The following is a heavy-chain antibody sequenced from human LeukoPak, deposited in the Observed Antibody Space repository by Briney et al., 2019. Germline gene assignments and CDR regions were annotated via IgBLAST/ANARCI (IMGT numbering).Heavy chain of an antibody. V-gene: IGHV4-38-2*02. D-gene: IGHD3-3*01. CDR2: ISHRGST. J-gene: IGHJ4*02. CDR1: GYSISNGYY. Sequence: SETLSLTCTVSGYSISNGYYWGWIRPPPGKGLEWVGSISHRGSTYYNPSLRSRITISLDRSKQKFSLKLTSVTAADTAVYFCARGAEYYAIWRGYAGYSDYWGQGISVTVSS. CDR3: ARGAEYYAIWRGYAGYSDY.